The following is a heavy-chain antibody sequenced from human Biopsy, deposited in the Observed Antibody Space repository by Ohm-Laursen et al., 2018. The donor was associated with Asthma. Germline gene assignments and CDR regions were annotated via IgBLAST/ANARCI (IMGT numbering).Heavy chain of an antibody. CDR1: VFTFSRFG. J-gene: IGHJ3*02. D-gene: IGHD3-3*01. CDR3: AKERYYDFWSGYPI. Sequence: SLRLSCTATVFTFSRFGMHWVRRAPGKGLEWVAVMSFDGRQTYYADSVKGRFTISRDNSKNTLYLQMNSLRAEDTAVYYCAKERYYDFWSGYPIWGQGTMVTVSS. CDR2: MSFDGRQT. V-gene: IGHV3-30*18.